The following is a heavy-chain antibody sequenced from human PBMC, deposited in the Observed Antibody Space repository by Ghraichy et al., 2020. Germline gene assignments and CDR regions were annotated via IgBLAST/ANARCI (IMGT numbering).Heavy chain of an antibody. D-gene: IGHD2-2*01. J-gene: IGHJ6*03. V-gene: IGHV4-34*01. CDR2: INHSGST. CDR1: GGSFSGYY. CDR3: AREVSEIVVVPAATRHYYYMDV. Sequence: SETLSLTCAVYGGSFSGYYWSWIRQPPGKGLEWIGEINHSGSTNYNPSLKSRVTISVDTSKNQFSLKLSSVTAADTAVYYCAREVSEIVVVPAATRHYYYMDVWGKGTTVTVSS.